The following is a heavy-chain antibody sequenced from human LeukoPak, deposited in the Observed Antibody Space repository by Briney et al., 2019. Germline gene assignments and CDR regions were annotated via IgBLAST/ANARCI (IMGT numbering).Heavy chain of an antibody. CDR2: ISAYNGNT. Sequence: ASVKVSCKASGYTFTSYGISWVRQAPGQGLEWMGWISAYNGNTNYAQKLQGRVTMTTDTSTSTAYMELRSLRSDDTAVYYCARVREYYDILTGYYYYYYMDVWGKGTTVTVSS. D-gene: IGHD3-9*01. CDR3: ARVREYYDILTGYYYYYYMDV. J-gene: IGHJ6*03. CDR1: GYTFTSYG. V-gene: IGHV1-18*01.